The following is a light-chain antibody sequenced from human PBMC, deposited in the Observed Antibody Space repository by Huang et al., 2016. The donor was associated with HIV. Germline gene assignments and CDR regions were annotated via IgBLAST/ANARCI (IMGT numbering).Light chain of an antibody. Sequence: DIQMTQSPSTLSASVGDRFTITCRASQSVGNWLAWYQPKPGQAPKLLIYTASTLQNWVPSRFSGSGSETEFTLTINSLQPDDFATYYCQQYNRFYTFGQGTRLDIK. V-gene: IGKV1-5*03. CDR1: QSVGNW. J-gene: IGKJ2*01. CDR2: TAS. CDR3: QQYNRFYT.